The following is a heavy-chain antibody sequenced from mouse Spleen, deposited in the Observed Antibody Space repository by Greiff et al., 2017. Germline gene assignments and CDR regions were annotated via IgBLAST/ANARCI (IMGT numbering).Heavy chain of an antibody. J-gene: IGHJ1*01. CDR3: ARVWVTTVVAHWYFDV. V-gene: IGHV1-9*01. Sequence: VQLQQSGAELMKPGASVKLSCKATGYTFTGYWIEWVKQRPGHGLEWIGEILPGSGSTNYNEKFKGKATFTADTSSNTAYMQLSSLTTEDSAIYYCARVWVTTVVAHWYFDVWGAGTTVTVSS. CDR1: GYTFTGYW. D-gene: IGHD1-1*01. CDR2: ILPGSGST.